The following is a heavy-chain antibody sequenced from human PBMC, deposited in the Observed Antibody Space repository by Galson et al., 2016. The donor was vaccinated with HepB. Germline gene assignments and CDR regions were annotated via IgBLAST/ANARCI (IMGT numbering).Heavy chain of an antibody. D-gene: IGHD6-19*01. J-gene: IGHJ4*02. CDR1: GYTFTKYG. CDR3: VLAVAENFDY. V-gene: IGHV1-18*01. Sequence: SVQVSCKASGYTFTKYGITWVRQAPRQGLQGMGWISANTGDTNYAQKFQGRVTMTTDTSPTTAFMDLRILRTDDTAVYYCVLAVAENFDYWGQGTLVTVSS. CDR2: ISANTGDT.